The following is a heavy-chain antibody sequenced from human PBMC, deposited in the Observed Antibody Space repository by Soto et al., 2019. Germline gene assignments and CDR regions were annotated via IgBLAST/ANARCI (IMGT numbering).Heavy chain of an antibody. CDR2: IFSNDEK. V-gene: IGHV2-26*01. D-gene: IGHD2-2*01. Sequence: PTLVNPTETLTLTCTVSGFSLSNARMGVSGIRQPPGKALEWLAHIFSNDEKSYSTSLKSRLTISKDTSKSQVVLTMTNMDPVDTATYYCARTKESCSSTSCYLYYYYGMDVWGQGTTVTVSS. CDR3: ARTKESCSSTSCYLYYYYGMDV. J-gene: IGHJ6*02. CDR1: GFSLSNARMG.